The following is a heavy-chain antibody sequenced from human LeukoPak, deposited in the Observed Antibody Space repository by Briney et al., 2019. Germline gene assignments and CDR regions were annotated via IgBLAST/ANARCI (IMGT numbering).Heavy chain of an antibody. Sequence: GWSLRLSCVASGFIFSSYWMHWVRRAPGKGLVWVSRINSDERSTSYADSVKGRFTISRDNAKNTLYLQMNSLRAEDTAVYYWASSERGAIIDYWGQGTLVTVSS. D-gene: IGHD5-24*01. CDR2: INSDERST. CDR1: GFIFSSYW. J-gene: IGHJ4*02. CDR3: ASSERGAIIDY. V-gene: IGHV3-74*01.